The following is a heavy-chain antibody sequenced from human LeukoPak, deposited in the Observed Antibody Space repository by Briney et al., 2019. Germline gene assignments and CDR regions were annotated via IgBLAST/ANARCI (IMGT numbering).Heavy chain of an antibody. J-gene: IGHJ4*02. Sequence: WASVKVSCKASGYTFATYGFCWVRQAPGHGLEWMGWISANTGKTDYAQKFQGRVTMTTDTSTSTAYMELRSLRPDDTAVYYCAKVAGDRMDYWGQGTLLTVSS. D-gene: IGHD6-13*01. CDR3: AKVAGDRMDY. CDR2: ISANTGKT. CDR1: GYTFATYG. V-gene: IGHV1-18*01.